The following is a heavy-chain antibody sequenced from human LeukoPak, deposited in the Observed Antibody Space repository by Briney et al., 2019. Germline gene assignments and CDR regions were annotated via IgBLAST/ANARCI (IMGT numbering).Heavy chain of an antibody. D-gene: IGHD5-12*01. CDR3: ARKDYGGYAYYYYGLDV. CDR1: GFTFSSYE. J-gene: IGHJ6*04. Sequence: GGSLRLSCAASGFTFSSYEMNWLRQAPGKGLAGVSYISSSGSTKYYADSVKGRFTISRDNAKNSLYLQMNSLRAEDTAVYYCARKDYGGYAYYYYGLDVCGKATTVTVSS. V-gene: IGHV3-48*03. CDR2: ISSSGSTK.